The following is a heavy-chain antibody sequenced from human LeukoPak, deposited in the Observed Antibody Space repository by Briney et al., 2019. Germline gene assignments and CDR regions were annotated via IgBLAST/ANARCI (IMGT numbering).Heavy chain of an antibody. CDR2: ISYDGRHK. J-gene: IGHJ4*02. CDR3: ARNPSFYYGSGSCYFPY. Sequence: GRSLTLSCAASGFTFSSYAMHWVRQAPGKGLEWVAVISYDGRHKYYADSVKGRFTISGDNSKNTLFLQMNSLRAEDTAVYYCARNPSFYYGSGSCYFPYWGQGTLVTVSS. V-gene: IGHV3-30*04. D-gene: IGHD3-10*01. CDR1: GFTFSSYA.